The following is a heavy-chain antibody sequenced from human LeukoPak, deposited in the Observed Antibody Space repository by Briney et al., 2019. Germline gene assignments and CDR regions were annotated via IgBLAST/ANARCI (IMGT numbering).Heavy chain of an antibody. J-gene: IGHJ4*02. D-gene: IGHD3-10*01. CDR3: ARDCGITMVRGKPLVD. CDR1: GFTFSSRDW. V-gene: IGHV3-7*01. CDR2: IKQDGSEK. Sequence: GGSLRLSCVASGFTFSSRDWMTWVRQAPGKGLEWVANIKQDGSEKYYVDSVKGRFTISRDNAKNSLYLQMNSLRVEDTAVYYCARDCGITMVRGKPLVDWGQGTLVTVSS.